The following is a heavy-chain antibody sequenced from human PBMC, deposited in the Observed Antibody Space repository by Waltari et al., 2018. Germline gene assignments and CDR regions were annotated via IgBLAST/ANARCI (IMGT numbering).Heavy chain of an antibody. CDR3: ATLLLWFGEMQGGYFDY. CDR2: IYHSGST. V-gene: IGHV4-38-2*01. D-gene: IGHD3-10*01. Sequence: QVQLQESGPGLVKPSETLSLTCAVSGYSISSGYYWGWIRQPPGKGLEWLGSIYHSGSTDYKPYLESRVTISVDTSKNQFCLKRSSVTAADTAVYYCATLLLWFGEMQGGYFDYWGQGTLVTVSS. J-gene: IGHJ4*02. CDR1: GYSISSGYY.